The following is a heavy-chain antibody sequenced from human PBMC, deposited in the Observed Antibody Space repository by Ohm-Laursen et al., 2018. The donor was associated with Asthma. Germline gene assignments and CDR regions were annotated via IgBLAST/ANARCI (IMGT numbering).Heavy chain of an antibody. CDR2: ISAYNGNT. Sequence: ASVKVSCKASGYTFTSYGISWVRQAPGQGLEWMGWISAYNGNTNYAQKLQGRVTMSTDTSTSTAYMELRSLRSDDTAVYYCARDNSIAAAGSGSSFDPWGQGTLVTVSS. CDR1: GYTFTSYG. CDR3: ARDNSIAAAGSGSSFDP. V-gene: IGHV1-18*01. J-gene: IGHJ5*02. D-gene: IGHD6-13*01.